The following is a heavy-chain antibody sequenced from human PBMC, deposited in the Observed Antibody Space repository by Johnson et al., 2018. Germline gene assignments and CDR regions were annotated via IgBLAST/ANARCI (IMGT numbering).Heavy chain of an antibody. J-gene: IGHJ4*02. CDR2: IYYSGST. D-gene: IGHD3-16*01. Sequence: QVQLQESGPGLVKPSQTLSLTCTVSGGSISSGDYYWSWIRQPPGKGLEWIGYIYYSGSTNYNPSLNSRVTISLDTSKNQFSLKLTSVTAADTAVYYCAREENLWSIDSWGQGTLVTVSS. V-gene: IGHV4-30-4*01. CDR3: AREENLWSIDS. CDR1: GGSISSGDYY.